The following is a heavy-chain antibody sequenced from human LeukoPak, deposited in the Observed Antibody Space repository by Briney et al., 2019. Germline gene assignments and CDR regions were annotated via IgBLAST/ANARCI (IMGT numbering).Heavy chain of an antibody. CDR1: GGSISSYY. CDR2: IYHSGST. Sequence: SETLSLTCTVSGGSISSYYWSWIRQPPGKGLEWIGYIYHSGSTYYNPSLKSRVTISVDRSKNQFSLKLSSVTAADTAVYYCARSGKQQLASSWFDPWGQGTLVTVSS. D-gene: IGHD6-13*01. V-gene: IGHV4-59*12. CDR3: ARSGKQQLASSWFDP. J-gene: IGHJ5*02.